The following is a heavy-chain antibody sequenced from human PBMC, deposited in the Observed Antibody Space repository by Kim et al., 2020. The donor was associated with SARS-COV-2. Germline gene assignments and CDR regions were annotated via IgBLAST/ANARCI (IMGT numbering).Heavy chain of an antibody. D-gene: IGHD2-2*01. J-gene: IGHJ4*02. Sequence: GGSLRLSCAASGFTFSDYYMSWIRQAPGKGLEWVSYISSSGSTIYYADSVKGRFTISRDNAKNSLYLQMNSLRAEDTAVYYCARPTRRGQPAYFDYWGQGTLVTVSS. CDR3: ARPTRRGQPAYFDY. CDR2: ISSSGSTI. V-gene: IGHV3-11*01. CDR1: GFTFSDYY.